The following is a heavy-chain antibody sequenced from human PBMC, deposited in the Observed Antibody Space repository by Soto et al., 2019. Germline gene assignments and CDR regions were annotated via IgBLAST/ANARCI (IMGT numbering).Heavy chain of an antibody. V-gene: IGHV3-30*18. J-gene: IGHJ4*02. D-gene: IGHD3-22*01. CDR1: GFTFSSYG. CDR2: ISYDGSNK. CDR3: AKDSPKYYYDISGPL. Sequence: GGSLRLSCAASGFTFSSYGMHWVRQAPGKGLEWVAVISYDGSNKYYADSVKGRFTISRDNSKNTLYLQMNSLRAEDTAVYYCAKDSPKYYYDISGPLWGQGTLVTV.